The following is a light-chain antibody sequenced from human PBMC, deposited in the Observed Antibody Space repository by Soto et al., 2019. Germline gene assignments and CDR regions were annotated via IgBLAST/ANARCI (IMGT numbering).Light chain of an antibody. V-gene: IGKV1-27*01. CDR2: GAS. Sequence: DIQMTQSPSSLSASVGDRVTITCRASRGISNFLAWYQQKPGEVPKVLISGASTLQSGVPSRFRGSGSGTDFTLTISSLQPEDVATYYCQEYHSALQTFGQGTNVELK. CDR3: QEYHSALQT. CDR1: RGISNF. J-gene: IGKJ1*01.